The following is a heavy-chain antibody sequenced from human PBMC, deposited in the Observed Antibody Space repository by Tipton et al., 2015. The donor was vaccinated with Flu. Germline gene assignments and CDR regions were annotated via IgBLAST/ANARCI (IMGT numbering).Heavy chain of an antibody. CDR2: INSNNGDT. Sequence: QLVQSGAEVKKPGASVTVSCKASGYIFTNYGITWVRQAPGQGLEWVGWINSNNGDTKYAQKFQGRVTMTTDTSTTTGYMELRSLRSDDTAVYYCAGGGSPLGWFDPWGQGTLVTVSS. V-gene: IGHV1-18*01. D-gene: IGHD1-26*01. J-gene: IGHJ5*02. CDR1: GYIFTNYG. CDR3: AGGGSPLGWFDP.